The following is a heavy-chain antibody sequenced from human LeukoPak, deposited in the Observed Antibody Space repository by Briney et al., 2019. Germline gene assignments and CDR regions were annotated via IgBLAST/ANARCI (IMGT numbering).Heavy chain of an antibody. Sequence: SETLSLTCTVSGGSISAYYWSWIRQPPGKGLEWIGYIYDSGSTDYNPSLKSRVTISIDTSEKQFSLKLRSVTAADTAVYYCARMYGSGSYNFDYWGQGTLVTVSS. CDR2: IYDSGST. D-gene: IGHD3-10*01. V-gene: IGHV4-59*08. J-gene: IGHJ4*02. CDR1: GGSISAYY. CDR3: ARMYGSGSYNFDY.